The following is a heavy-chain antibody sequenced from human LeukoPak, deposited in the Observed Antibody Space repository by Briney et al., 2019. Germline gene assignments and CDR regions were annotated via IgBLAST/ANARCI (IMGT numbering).Heavy chain of an antibody. J-gene: IGHJ4*02. CDR3: ARQGLRYFDWLFGY. CDR1: GGSISSYY. CDR2: IYYSGST. V-gene: IGHV4-59*08. D-gene: IGHD3-9*01. Sequence: SETLSLTCTVSGGSISSYYWSWIRQPPGKGLEWIGYIYYSGSTNYNPSLKSRVTISVDTSKNQFSLKLSSVTAADTAVYYCARQGLRYFDWLFGYWGQGTLVTVSS.